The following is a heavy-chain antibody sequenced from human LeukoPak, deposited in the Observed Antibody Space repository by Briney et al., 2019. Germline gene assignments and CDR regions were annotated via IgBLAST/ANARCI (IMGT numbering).Heavy chain of an antibody. V-gene: IGHV1-46*04. Sequence: ASVKVSCTASGYTFIGHFIHWVRQAPGQGLEWMGIINPSGGSTSYAQKLQGRVTMTRDTSTSTVYMELSSLRSEDTAVYYCARSSGRSPNRDYMDVWGKGTTVT. J-gene: IGHJ6*03. D-gene: IGHD1-14*01. CDR2: INPSGGST. CDR3: ARSSGRSPNRDYMDV. CDR1: GYTFIGHF.